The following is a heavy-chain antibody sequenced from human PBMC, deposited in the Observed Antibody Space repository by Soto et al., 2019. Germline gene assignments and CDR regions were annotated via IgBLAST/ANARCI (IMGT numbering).Heavy chain of an antibody. CDR3: AHAPIRDAFDI. Sequence: SGPTLVNPTQTLTLTCTFSGFSLSTSGTCVSWIRQPPGNALEWLALIDWDDDKYYSTSRKTRLTISKDTSKNQVVLTMTNMDPVDTATYYCAHAPIRDAFDIWGQGTMVTVSS. J-gene: IGHJ3*02. D-gene: IGHD2-2*01. CDR1: GFSLSTSGTC. CDR2: IDWDDDK. V-gene: IGHV2-70*01.